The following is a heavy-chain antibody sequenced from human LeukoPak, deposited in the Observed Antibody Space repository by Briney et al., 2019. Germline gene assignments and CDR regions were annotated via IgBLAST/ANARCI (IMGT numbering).Heavy chain of an antibody. CDR1: GFTFSSYE. J-gene: IGHJ4*02. V-gene: IGHV3-48*03. CDR2: ISSVGSTI. D-gene: IGHD3-10*01. Sequence: GGSLGLSCAASGFTFSSYEMNWVRQAPGKGLEWVAYISSVGSTIYYADSVKGRFTISRDNAKNSLYLQMNSLRAEDTAVYYCARDRWEYGSGSYWNPLDYWGQGTLVTVSS. CDR3: ARDRWEYGSGSYWNPLDY.